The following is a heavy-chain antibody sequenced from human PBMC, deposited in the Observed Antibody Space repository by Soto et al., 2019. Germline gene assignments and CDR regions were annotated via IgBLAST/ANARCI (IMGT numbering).Heavy chain of an antibody. Sequence: PGGSLRLSCTASGFTFGDYAMSWVRQAPGKGLEWVGFIRSKAYGVTTEYAASVKGRFTISRDDSKSIAYLQMNSLKTEDTAVYYCTRARMKYYFDYWGQGTLVTVSS. V-gene: IGHV3-49*04. CDR1: GFTFGDYA. CDR2: IRSKAYGVTT. J-gene: IGHJ4*02. CDR3: TRARMKYYFDY.